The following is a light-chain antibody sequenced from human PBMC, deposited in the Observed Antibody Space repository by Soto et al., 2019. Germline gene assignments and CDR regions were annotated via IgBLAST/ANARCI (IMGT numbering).Light chain of an antibody. V-gene: IGLV4-69*01. J-gene: IGLJ2*01. CDR3: QTWGTGIPV. Sequence: QLVLTQSPSASASLGASVKLTCTLSSGHSSYAIAWHQQQPEQGPRYLMKVNSDGSHTKGDEIPDRFSGSSSGAERFLTISSLQSDDEADYYCQTWGTGIPVFGGGTKLTVL. CDR2: VNSDGSH. CDR1: SGHSSYA.